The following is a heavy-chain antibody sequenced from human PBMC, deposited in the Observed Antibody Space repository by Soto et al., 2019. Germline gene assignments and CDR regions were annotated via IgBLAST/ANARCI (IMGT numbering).Heavy chain of an antibody. CDR1: GGTFSSYT. CDR3: AVRITMVRGVIHNWFDP. CDR2: IIPILGIA. Sequence: ASVKVSCKASGGTFSSYTISWVRQAPGQGLEWMGRIIPILGIANYAQKFQGRVTITADKSTSTAYMELSSLRSEDTAVYYCAVRITMVRGVIHNWFDPWGQGTLVTVSS. D-gene: IGHD3-10*01. J-gene: IGHJ5*02. V-gene: IGHV1-69*02.